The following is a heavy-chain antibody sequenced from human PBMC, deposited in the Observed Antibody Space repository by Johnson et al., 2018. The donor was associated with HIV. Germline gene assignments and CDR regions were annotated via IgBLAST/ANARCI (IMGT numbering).Heavy chain of an antibody. D-gene: IGHD5-12*01. J-gene: IGHJ3*02. CDR3: ARVWVSGYDLAAFDI. V-gene: IGHV3-30-3*01. Sequence: QMLLVESGGGVVRPGGSLRLSCAASGFTFSNYAMHWVRQVPGKGLEWVAVISFDENNKVYADSVKGRFTISRDNSKNTLFLHMNSLRTEDTAIYYCARVWVSGYDLAAFDIWGRWTMVTVSS. CDR1: GFTFSNYA. CDR2: ISFDENNK.